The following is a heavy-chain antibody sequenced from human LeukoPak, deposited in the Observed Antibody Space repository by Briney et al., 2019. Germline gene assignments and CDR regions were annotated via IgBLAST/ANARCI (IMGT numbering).Heavy chain of an antibody. J-gene: IGHJ4*02. D-gene: IGHD1-26*01. V-gene: IGHV3-30*03. Sequence: GGSLRLSCAASGFTFSSYGMHWVRQAPGKGLEWVAVISYDGSNKYYADSVKGRFTISRDNSKNTLYLQMNSLRAEDTAVYYCARDTRGATLDYWGQGTLVTVSS. CDR3: ARDTRGATLDY. CDR1: GFTFSSYG. CDR2: ISYDGSNK.